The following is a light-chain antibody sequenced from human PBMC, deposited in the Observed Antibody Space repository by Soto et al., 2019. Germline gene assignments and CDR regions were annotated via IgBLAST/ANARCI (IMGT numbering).Light chain of an antibody. CDR3: QQYNKWPAEIT. J-gene: IGKJ5*01. CDR1: QSLNSDY. Sequence: DIVLTQSPGTLSLSPGERATLSCGTSQSLNSDYLAWYQQIPGQAPRVLIYGASTRAPGIPDRFSGSGSGTDFTLTISSLQSEDSGVYYCQQYNKWPAEITFGQGTRLEIK. V-gene: IGKV3D-15*01. CDR2: GAS.